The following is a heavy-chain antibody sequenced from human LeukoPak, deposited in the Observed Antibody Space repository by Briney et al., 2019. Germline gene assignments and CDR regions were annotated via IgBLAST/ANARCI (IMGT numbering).Heavy chain of an antibody. D-gene: IGHD1-26*01. CDR2: IFYSGST. V-gene: IGHV4-31*03. Sequence: SQTLSLTCTVSGGSISSGGYYWSWIRQHPGKGLEWIGYIFYSGSTYYNPSLRSRVTISVDGSTNQFSLRLTSVTAADTAVYYCARGGVGPTTNWFDPWGRGTLVAVSS. CDR3: ARGGVGPTTNWFDP. CDR1: GGSISSGGYY. J-gene: IGHJ5*02.